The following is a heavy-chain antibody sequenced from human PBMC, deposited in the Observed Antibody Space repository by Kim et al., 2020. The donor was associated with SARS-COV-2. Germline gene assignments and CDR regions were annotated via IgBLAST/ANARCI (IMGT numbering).Heavy chain of an antibody. CDR1: GFTFSSYA. D-gene: IGHD7-27*01. Sequence: GGSLRLSCAASGFTFSSYAMHWVRQAPGKGLEWVAVISYDGSNKYYADSVKGRFTISRDNSKNTLYLQMNSLRAEDTAVYYCARGPNWGAEAFDIWGQGTMVTVSS. CDR3: ARGPNWGAEAFDI. CDR2: ISYDGSNK. V-gene: IGHV3-30*04. J-gene: IGHJ3*02.